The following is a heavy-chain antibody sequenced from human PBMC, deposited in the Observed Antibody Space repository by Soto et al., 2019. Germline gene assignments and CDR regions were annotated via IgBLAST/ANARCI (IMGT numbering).Heavy chain of an antibody. CDR2: FNHSGDT. CDR3: ARHHVRGRTIAGAAEF. J-gene: IGHJ4*02. D-gene: IGHD1-26*01. CDR1: GGSLSGYY. V-gene: IGHV4-34*01. Sequence: SETLSLTCAVYGGSLSGYYWSWIRQPPGKALEWIGEFNHSGDTNYNPSLKSRVTISVDTSKNQLFLNLSSVTAADTAMYYCARHHVRGRTIAGAAEFWGQGTLVTVSS.